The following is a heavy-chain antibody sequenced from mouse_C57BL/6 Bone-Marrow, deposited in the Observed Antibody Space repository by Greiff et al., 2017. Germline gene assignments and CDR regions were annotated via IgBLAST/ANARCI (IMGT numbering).Heavy chain of an antibody. V-gene: IGHV2-4*01. CDR2: IWSGGST. J-gene: IGHJ4*01. Sequence: QVQLQQSGPGLVQPSQSLSITFTVSGFSLTSYGVHWVRQPPGKGLEWLGVIWSGGSTDYNAAFISRLSISKDNSKSQVFVKMNSLQADDTAIYYCAKIADYAIDYWGQGTSVTVSS. CDR1: GFSLTSYG. CDR3: AKIADYAIDY.